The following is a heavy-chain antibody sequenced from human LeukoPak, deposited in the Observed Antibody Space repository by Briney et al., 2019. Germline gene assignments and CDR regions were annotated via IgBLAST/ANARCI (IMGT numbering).Heavy chain of an antibody. Sequence: GASVKVSCKASGYTFTGYYMDWVRQAPGQGLEWMGWINPNSGGTNYAQKFQGRVTMTRDTSISTAYMELSRRRSDDTAVYCWARGLIGIDYWGQGTLVTVSS. CDR2: INPNSGGT. D-gene: IGHD3-22*01. CDR1: GYTFTGYY. J-gene: IGHJ4*02. CDR3: ARGLIGIDY. V-gene: IGHV1-2*02.